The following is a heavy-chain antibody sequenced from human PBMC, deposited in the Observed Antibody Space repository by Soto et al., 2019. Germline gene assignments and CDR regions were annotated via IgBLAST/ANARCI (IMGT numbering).Heavy chain of an antibody. CDR2: VSTNDDRT. J-gene: IGHJ4*02. CDR1: GYIFTAYG. CDR3: ARELNTESSAYYSFAF. V-gene: IGHV1-18*01. D-gene: IGHD3-22*01. Sequence: GASVKVSCKTSGYIFTAYGLAWLRQAPGQRPEWMGWVSTNDDRTNYAQKFQGRVTMTTDRSTTTTSMELRSLRPDDTAVYYCARELNTESSAYYSFAFWGQGXLVTVYS.